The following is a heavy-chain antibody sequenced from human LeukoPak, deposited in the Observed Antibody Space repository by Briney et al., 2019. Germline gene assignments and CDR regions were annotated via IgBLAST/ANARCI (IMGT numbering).Heavy chain of an antibody. CDR2: VSAYNGNT. D-gene: IGHD3-3*01. Sequence: ASMKVSCKASGYTVTNYGISCVRQAPGQGLEWMRRVSAYNGNTNYAQKLKGRVTMSTDTSTSTAYMELRSLRSDDTAVYYCARDSYDFNDDFDIWGQGTRITVSS. V-gene: IGHV1-18*01. CDR1: GYTVTNYG. CDR3: ARDSYDFNDDFDI. J-gene: IGHJ3*02.